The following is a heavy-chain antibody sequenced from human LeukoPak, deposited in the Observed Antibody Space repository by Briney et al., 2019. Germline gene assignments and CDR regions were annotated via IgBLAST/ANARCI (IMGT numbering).Heavy chain of an antibody. CDR2: ISYDGSNK. CDR1: GFTFSSYT. V-gene: IGHV3-30-3*01. Sequence: GGSLRLSCAASGFTFSSYTMHWVRQAPGKGLEWVALISYDGSNKYYADSVKGRFTISRDNSKNTLYLQMNSLRAEDTAVYYCARDPRRSSGWYYYYGMDVWGQGTTVTVSS. CDR3: ARDPRRSSGWYYYYGMDV. J-gene: IGHJ6*02. D-gene: IGHD6-19*01.